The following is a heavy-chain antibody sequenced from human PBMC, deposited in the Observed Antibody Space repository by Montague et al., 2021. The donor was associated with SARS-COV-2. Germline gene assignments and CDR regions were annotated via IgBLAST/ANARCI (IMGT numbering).Heavy chain of an antibody. CDR2: IYYSGST. CDR3: ARVHFVSSGWYPDAFDI. CDR1: GGSITSGGYY. Sequence: TLSLTCTVSGGSITSGGYYWSWIRQHPGKGLEWIGYIYYSGSTYYNPSLKSRLTISVVTSKNQFSLKLSSVTAADTAVYYCARVHFVSSGWYPDAFDIWGQGTMVTVSS. V-gene: IGHV4-31*03. D-gene: IGHD6-19*01. J-gene: IGHJ3*02.